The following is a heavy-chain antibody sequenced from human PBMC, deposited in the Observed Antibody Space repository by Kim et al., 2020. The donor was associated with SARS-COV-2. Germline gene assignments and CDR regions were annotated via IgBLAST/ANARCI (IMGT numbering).Heavy chain of an antibody. Sequence: SETLSLTCTVSGGSVSSGSYYWSWIRQPPGKGLEWIGYIYYSGSTNYNPSLKSRVTISVDTSKNQFSLKLSSVTAADTAVYYCARGGRVPRDGYNLWGQGTLVTVSS. CDR1: GGSVSSGSYY. D-gene: IGHD5-12*01. J-gene: IGHJ4*02. CDR3: ARGGRVPRDGYNL. V-gene: IGHV4-61*01. CDR2: IYYSGST.